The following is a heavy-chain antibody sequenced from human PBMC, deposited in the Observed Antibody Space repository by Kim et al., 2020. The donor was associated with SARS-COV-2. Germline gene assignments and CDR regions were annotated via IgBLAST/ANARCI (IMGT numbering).Heavy chain of an antibody. D-gene: IGHD5-12*01. CDR3: ARSGNGYNAFGI. V-gene: IGHV3-11*01. CDR1: GLSFSDSY. Sequence: GGSLRLSCAASGLSFSDSYMNWVRQAPGKGLEWLSFISTRGESIFYADSVEGRVTIPRDNAKNSLYLQMNYPRDEDTAVYYCARSGNGYNAFGIWGQGVLVTVSS. J-gene: IGHJ4*02. CDR2: ISTRGESI.